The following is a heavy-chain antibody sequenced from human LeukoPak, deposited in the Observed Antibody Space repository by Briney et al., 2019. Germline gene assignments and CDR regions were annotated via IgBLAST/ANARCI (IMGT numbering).Heavy chain of an antibody. J-gene: IGHJ4*02. CDR2: ISTYSGNT. D-gene: IGHD6-13*01. CDR1: GYSFAGYG. V-gene: IGHV1-18*01. CDR3: ARVGAAPGHFDY. Sequence: ASVKVSCKASGYSFAGYGISWVGQAPGQGLEWIGWISTYSGNTNYAHNLQGRITVTTETSTSTAYMELRSLRSDDTAVYYCARVGAAPGHFDYWGQGTQLTVSS.